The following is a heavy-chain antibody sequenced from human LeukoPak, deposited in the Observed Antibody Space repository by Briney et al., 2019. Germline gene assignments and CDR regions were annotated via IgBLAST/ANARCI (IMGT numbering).Heavy chain of an antibody. CDR2: ISSSSSTI. CDR1: GFTFSSYS. J-gene: IGHJ4*02. Sequence: GGSLRLSCAASGFTFSSYSMNWVRQAPGKGLEWVSYISSSSSTIYYADSVKGRFTISRDNAKNSLYLQMNSLGAEDTAVYYCARGPGEMATIMLIYWGQGTLVTVSS. D-gene: IGHD5-24*01. CDR3: ARGPGEMATIMLIY. V-gene: IGHV3-48*04.